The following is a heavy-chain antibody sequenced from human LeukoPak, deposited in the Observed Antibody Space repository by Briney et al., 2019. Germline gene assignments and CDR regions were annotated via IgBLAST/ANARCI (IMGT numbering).Heavy chain of an antibody. Sequence: GESLKISCKASGYTFNNYWIGWVRHMPGKGLEWMGMIYPGDSDTRYSPSFQGQVTISADKSISTAYLQWTSLKASDTAMYYCARREVGYYYMDVWGKGTTVTVSS. V-gene: IGHV5-51*01. CDR1: GYTFNNYW. D-gene: IGHD2-2*01. CDR2: IYPGDSDT. CDR3: ARREVGYYYMDV. J-gene: IGHJ6*03.